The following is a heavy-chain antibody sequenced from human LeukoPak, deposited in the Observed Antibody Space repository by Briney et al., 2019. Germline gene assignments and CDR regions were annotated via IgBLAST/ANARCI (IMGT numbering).Heavy chain of an antibody. D-gene: IGHD3-10*01. J-gene: IGHJ3*02. CDR1: GGSISSYY. CDR2: IYYSGST. Sequence: SETLSLTCTVSGGSISSYYWSWIRQPPGKGLEWIGYIYYSGSTNYNPSLKSRVTISVDTSKNQFSLKLSSVTAADTAVYYCARDGITMVRGVINGAFDIWGQGTIVTVSS. V-gene: IGHV4-59*01. CDR3: ARDGITMVRGVINGAFDI.